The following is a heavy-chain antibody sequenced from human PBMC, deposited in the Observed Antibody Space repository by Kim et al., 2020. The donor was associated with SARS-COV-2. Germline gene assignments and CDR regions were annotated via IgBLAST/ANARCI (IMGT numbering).Heavy chain of an antibody. CDR3: AKGPIAVVSGGKMWLDP. Sequence: GGSLRLSCAASGLTFRNYGMHWVRQAPGKWLEWVADISYDGTIQYYGDSVEGRLTISRDNSKNTLYLQMNSLRLEDTAVYYCAKGPIAVVSGGKMWLDPWGQGTLVTVSS. J-gene: IGHJ5*02. CDR2: ISYDGTIQ. D-gene: IGHD2-2*01. V-gene: IGHV3-30*18. CDR1: GLTFRNYG.